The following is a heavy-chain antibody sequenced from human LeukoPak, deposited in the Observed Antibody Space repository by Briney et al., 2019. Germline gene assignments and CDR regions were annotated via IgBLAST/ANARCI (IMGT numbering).Heavy chain of an antibody. V-gene: IGHV3-23*01. D-gene: IGHD6-13*01. Sequence: PGGSLRLSCAASGFTFNTYAMRWVRQARGKGLEWVSAISVSGGSTYYADSVKGRFTISRDNSKNTVYLQMNSLRAEDTAVYYCAKGIAASGTDYWGQGILVTVSS. J-gene: IGHJ4*02. CDR1: GFTFNTYA. CDR2: ISVSGGST. CDR3: AKGIAASGTDY.